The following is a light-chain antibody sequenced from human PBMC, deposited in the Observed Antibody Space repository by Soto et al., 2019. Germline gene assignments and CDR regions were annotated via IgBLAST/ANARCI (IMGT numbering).Light chain of an antibody. CDR1: EGIVNY. CDR2: TAS. CDR3: QHLHSYPLS. V-gene: IGKV1-9*01. J-gene: IGKJ4*01. Sequence: IQLTQSPSSLSASVGDRVTITCRASEGIVNYLAWYQQQPGKAPKLLIHTASTLQTGVPFRFSGSGSGTEFTLTISSLQPGDFATYYCQHLHSYPLSFGGGTEVEIK.